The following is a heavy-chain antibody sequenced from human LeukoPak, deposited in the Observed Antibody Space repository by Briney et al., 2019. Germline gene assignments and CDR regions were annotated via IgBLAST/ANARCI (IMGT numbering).Heavy chain of an antibody. J-gene: IGHJ4*02. CDR1: GGSISSYY. V-gene: IGHV4-59*08. CDR2: ISDIGSV. D-gene: IGHD4-17*01. Sequence: SETLSLTCTVSGGSISSYYWSWIRQPPGKGLEWIAYISDIGSVNYNPSLKSRVTISLDTSKNQFSLKLSSVTAADTAVYYCARHDYGDYVLRGGHFDYWGQGTLVTVSS. CDR3: ARHDYGDYVLRGGHFDY.